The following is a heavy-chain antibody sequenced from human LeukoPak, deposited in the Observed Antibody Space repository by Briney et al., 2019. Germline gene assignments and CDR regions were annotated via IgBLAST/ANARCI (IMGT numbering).Heavy chain of an antibody. CDR3: ARDDPGIVGAADY. CDR2: ISYDGSNK. J-gene: IGHJ4*02. V-gene: IGHV3-30*04. CDR1: GFTFSSYA. Sequence: GGSLRLSCAASGFTFSSYAMHWVRQAPGKGLEWVAVISYDGSNKYYADSVKGRFTVSRDNSKNTLYLQMNSLRAEDTAVYYCARDDPGIVGAADYWGQGTLVTVSP. D-gene: IGHD1-26*01.